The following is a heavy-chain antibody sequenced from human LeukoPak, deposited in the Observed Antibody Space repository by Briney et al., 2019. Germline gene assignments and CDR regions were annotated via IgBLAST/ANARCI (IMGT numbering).Heavy chain of an antibody. CDR2: IYYSGST. CDR1: GGCISNSSYY. CDR3: ARLPNVYYYYYMDV. Sequence: SETLSLTCSVSGGCISNSSYYWGWIRQPPGKGLEWIGSIYYSGSTYYNPSLKSRVTISVDTSKNQFSLKLSSVTAADTAVYYCARLPNVYYYYYMDVWGKGATVTVSS. J-gene: IGHJ6*03. V-gene: IGHV4-39*01.